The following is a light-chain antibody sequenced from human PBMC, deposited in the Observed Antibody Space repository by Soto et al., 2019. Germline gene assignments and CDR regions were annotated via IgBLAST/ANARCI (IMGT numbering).Light chain of an antibody. CDR3: QQRSNWPPYT. V-gene: IGKV3-11*01. Sequence: EIVLTQSPATLSLSPGERATLSCRASQSVSSYLAWYQQKPGQAPRLLIYDASNSDTGIPARFNGSGSETDLTLTIRSIEPEDFAVYYCQQRSNWPPYTFGQGTKLEIK. CDR2: DAS. CDR1: QSVSSY. J-gene: IGKJ2*01.